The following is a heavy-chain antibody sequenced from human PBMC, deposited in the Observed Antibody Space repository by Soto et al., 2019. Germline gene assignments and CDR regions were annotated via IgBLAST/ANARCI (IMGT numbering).Heavy chain of an antibody. V-gene: IGHV4-59*08. CDR3: ARLLHCSSTSCYGGGYFDY. D-gene: IGHD2-2*01. CDR2: IYYSGST. Sequence: QVQLQESGPGLVKPSETLSLTCTVSGGSISSYYWSWIRQPPGKGLEWIGYIYYSGSTNYNPALKCRVTITVDTSKNQFSLKLSSVTAADTAVYYCARLLHCSSTSCYGGGYFDYWGQGTLVTVSS. J-gene: IGHJ4*02. CDR1: GGSISSYY.